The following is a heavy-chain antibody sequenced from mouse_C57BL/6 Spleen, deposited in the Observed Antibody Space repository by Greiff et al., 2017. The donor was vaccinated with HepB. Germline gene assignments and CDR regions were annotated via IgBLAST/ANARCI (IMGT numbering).Heavy chain of an antibody. CDR1: GFNIKDYY. D-gene: IGHD1-1*01. CDR2: IDPEDGKT. V-gene: IGHV14-2*01. J-gene: IGHJ2*01. CDR3: ARGTTVYFDY. Sequence: EVQLQQSGAELVKPGASVKLSCTASGFNIKDYYMHWVKQRTEQGLEWIGRIDPEDGKTKYAPKFQGKATITADTSSNTAYLQLSSLTSEDTAVYYCARGTTVYFDYWGQGTTLTVSS.